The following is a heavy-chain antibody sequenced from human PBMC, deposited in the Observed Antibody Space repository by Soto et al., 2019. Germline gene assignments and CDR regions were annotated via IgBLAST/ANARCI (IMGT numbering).Heavy chain of an antibody. CDR3: ARGRGSSWYGKVDY. CDR2: INHSGST. V-gene: IGHV4-34*01. J-gene: IGHJ4*02. CDR1: GGSFSGYY. D-gene: IGHD6-13*01. Sequence: PSETLSLTCAVYGGSFSGYYWSWIRQPPGKGLEWIGEINHSGSTNYNPSLKSRVTISVDTSKNQFSLKLSSVTAADTAVYYCARGRGSSWYGKVDYWGKGTLVTVSS.